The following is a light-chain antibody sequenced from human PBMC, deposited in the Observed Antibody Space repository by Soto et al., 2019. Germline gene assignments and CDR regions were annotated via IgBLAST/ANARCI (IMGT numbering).Light chain of an antibody. V-gene: IGKV1-33*01. CDR3: QQYDDLPQVT. CDR1: QDIANR. CDR2: DAS. Sequence: DIQMTQSPPSLSASVGDRVSMTCQASQDIANRLNWYQQKPGKAPKLLIYDASNLDAGVPSRFSASGSVTDFTFAITNLQPEDIATYFCQQYDDLPQVTCGPGTTVD. J-gene: IGKJ3*01.